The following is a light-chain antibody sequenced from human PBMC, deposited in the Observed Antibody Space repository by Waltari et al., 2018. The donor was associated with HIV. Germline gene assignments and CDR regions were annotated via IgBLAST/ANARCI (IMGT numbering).Light chain of an antibody. CDR2: DVS. CDR3: CSYAGSYSWV. J-gene: IGLJ3*02. V-gene: IGLV2-11*02. CDR1: SSDVCGSNY. Sequence: QSALTQPRSVSGSPGQSVTIPCTGTSSDVCGSNYVSWYQQHPGKAPKLMIYDVSKRPSGVPDRFSGSKSGNTASLTISGLQAEDEADYYCCSYAGSYSWVFGGGTKLTVL.